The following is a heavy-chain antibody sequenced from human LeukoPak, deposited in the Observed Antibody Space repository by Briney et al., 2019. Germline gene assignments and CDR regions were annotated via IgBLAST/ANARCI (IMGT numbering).Heavy chain of an antibody. CDR2: ISGSGGST. CDR1: GFTFSSYA. V-gene: IGHV3-23*01. D-gene: IGHD3-9*01. Sequence: GGSLRRSCAASGFTFSSYAMSWVRQAPGKGLEWVSAISGSGGSTYYADSVKGRFTISRDNSKNTLYLQMNSLRAEDTAVYYCAKGTSLINILTGYFYYFDYWGQGTLVTVSS. CDR3: AKGTSLINILTGYFYYFDY. J-gene: IGHJ4*02.